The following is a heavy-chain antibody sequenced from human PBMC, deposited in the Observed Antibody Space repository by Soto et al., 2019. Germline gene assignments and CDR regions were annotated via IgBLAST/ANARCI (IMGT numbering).Heavy chain of an antibody. CDR2: IKSKSAGETT. CDR1: GFSFRTTW. Sequence: LRLSCAASGFSFRTTWMAWVRQAPGKGLEWVGRIKSKSAGETTDYADPVKGRFTISRDDSKDTLYLHMDSLETGDTAVYYCSTGSTFSGSVFDYWGQGTLVTVSS. J-gene: IGHJ4*02. V-gene: IGHV3-15*05. D-gene: IGHD1-26*01. CDR3: STGSTFSGSVFDY.